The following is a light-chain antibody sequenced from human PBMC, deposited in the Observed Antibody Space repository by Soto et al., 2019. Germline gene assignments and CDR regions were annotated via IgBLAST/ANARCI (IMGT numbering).Light chain of an antibody. CDR3: QQYNNWFWT. CDR2: GAS. V-gene: IGKV3-15*01. CDR1: QSVSRY. J-gene: IGKJ1*01. Sequence: EIVMTQSPATLSVSPGERSTLSCRASQSVSRYLAWYQQKPGQAPRFLIYGASTRATGIPARFSGSGSGTEFTLTISSPQSEDFAVYYCQQYNNWFWTFGQGTKVDIK.